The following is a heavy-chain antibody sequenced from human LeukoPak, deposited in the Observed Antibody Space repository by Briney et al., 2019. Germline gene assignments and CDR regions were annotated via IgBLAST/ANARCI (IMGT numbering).Heavy chain of an antibody. Sequence: ASVKVSCKASGGTFSSYAISWVRQAPGQGLEWMGRIIPILGIANYAQKFQGRVTITADKSTSTAYMELSSLRSEDTAVYYCARVTIGIYDAFDIWGQGTMVTVSS. CDR1: GGTFSSYA. V-gene: IGHV1-69*04. D-gene: IGHD4/OR15-4a*01. CDR2: IIPILGIA. J-gene: IGHJ3*02. CDR3: ARVTIGIYDAFDI.